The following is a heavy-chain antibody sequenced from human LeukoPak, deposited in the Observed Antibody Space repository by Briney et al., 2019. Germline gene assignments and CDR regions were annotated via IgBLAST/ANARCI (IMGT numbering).Heavy chain of an antibody. D-gene: IGHD3-22*01. CDR1: RFTFSSYA. J-gene: IGHJ4*02. V-gene: IGHV3-30*04. CDR3: ARDKFSSAWYIDY. Sequence: PGGSLRLSCTGSRFTFSSYAMHWVRQAPGKGLEWVAVISYDGNSKYFGASVKGRFTVSRDNARNTVYLQMNNLRLDDTAVYYCARDKFSSAWYIDYWGQGTQVTVSS. CDR2: ISYDGNSK.